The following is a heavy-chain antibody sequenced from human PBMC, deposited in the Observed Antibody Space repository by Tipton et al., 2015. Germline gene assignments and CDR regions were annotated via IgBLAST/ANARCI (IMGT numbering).Heavy chain of an antibody. J-gene: IGHJ4*02. CDR1: GDAISSHY. Sequence: GLVKPSETLSLTCNVSGDAISSHYWSWIRQPPGKGLEWIGNIYYSGSTKYNPSLKNRVTISVDTSKNQFSLKMSAVSAADTAMYYCARAKYGTGWSWDHWGQGILVTVSS. CDR3: ARAKYGTGWSWDH. D-gene: IGHD6-19*01. CDR2: IYYSGST. V-gene: IGHV4-59*11.